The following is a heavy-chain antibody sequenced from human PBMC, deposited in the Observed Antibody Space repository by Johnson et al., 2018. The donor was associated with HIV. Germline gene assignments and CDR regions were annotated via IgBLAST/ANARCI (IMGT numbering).Heavy chain of an antibody. V-gene: IGHV3-23*04. CDR1: GFTFSTYG. D-gene: IGHD2-21*01. CDR3: ARAGVVFSTASHDAFDI. CDR2: ISDTGGTT. J-gene: IGHJ3*02. Sequence: VQLVESGGGLVQPGGSLRMSCVASGFTFSTYGMTWVRQAPGKGLEWVSAISDTGGTTYYADSVKGRFTISRDNSKNTLYLQMNSLRAEDTAVYYCARAGVVFSTASHDAFDIWGQGTMVTVSS.